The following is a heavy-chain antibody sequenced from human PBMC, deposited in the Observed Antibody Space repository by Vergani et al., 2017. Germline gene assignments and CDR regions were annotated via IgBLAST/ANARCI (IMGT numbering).Heavy chain of an antibody. J-gene: IGHJ6*02. CDR3: AKANPGNSGYDYLYYYHAFDV. CDR2: ISVSGGST. Sequence: EVKLLESGGDLVQPGGSLRLSCAASGFTLNHYAMNWVRQAPGKGLEWVSGISVSGGSTYYAGSVKGRFTISRDSSKNTLYLQMNSLSAGDPAVYYCAKANPGNSGYDYLYYYHAFDVWGQGTTVTVSS. CDR1: GFTLNHYA. V-gene: IGHV3-23*01. D-gene: IGHD5-12*01.